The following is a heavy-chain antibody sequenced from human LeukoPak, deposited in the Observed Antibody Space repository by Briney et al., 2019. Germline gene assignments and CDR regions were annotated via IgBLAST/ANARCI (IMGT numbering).Heavy chain of an antibody. D-gene: IGHD1-26*01. CDR1: GGSIRTSSYY. V-gene: IGHV4-39*02. Sequence: SETLSLTCTVSGGSIRTSSYYWGWIRQPPGKGLEWIATIYYSGSTYYSPSLKSRVTISVDTSKNQFSLKLSSVTAADTAIYYCTRESGAFSPFGFWGQGTLLTVSS. CDR3: TRESGAFSPFGF. CDR2: IYYSGST. J-gene: IGHJ4*02.